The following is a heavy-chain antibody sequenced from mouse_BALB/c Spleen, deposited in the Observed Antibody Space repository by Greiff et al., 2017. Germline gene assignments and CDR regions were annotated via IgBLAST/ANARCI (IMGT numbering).Heavy chain of an antibody. Sequence: EVQLQQSGAELVKPGASVKLSCTASGFNIKDTYMHWVKQRPEQGLEWIGRIDPANGNTKYDPKFQGKATITADTSSNTAYLQLSSLTSEDTAVYYCADIYYGNYDYWGQGTTLTVSS. CDR1: GFNIKDTY. D-gene: IGHD2-1*01. CDR3: ADIYYGNYDY. V-gene: IGHV14-3*02. CDR2: IDPANGNT. J-gene: IGHJ2*01.